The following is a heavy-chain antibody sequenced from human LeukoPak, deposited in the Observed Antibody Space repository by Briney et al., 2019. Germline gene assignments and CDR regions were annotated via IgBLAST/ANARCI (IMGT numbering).Heavy chain of an antibody. V-gene: IGHV3-23*01. CDR1: GFTLSNSA. CDR3: AKQSADSSTWYSLHFAS. CDR2: ISGGGIST. Sequence: PGGSLRLSCAASGFTLSNSAMTWVRQTPGKGLEWVSVISGGGISTYYADSVKGRFTVSRDNSKNTLYLQMNSLRAEDTAVYFCAKQSADSSTWYSLHFASWGQGTLVTVSS. D-gene: IGHD6-13*01. J-gene: IGHJ4*02.